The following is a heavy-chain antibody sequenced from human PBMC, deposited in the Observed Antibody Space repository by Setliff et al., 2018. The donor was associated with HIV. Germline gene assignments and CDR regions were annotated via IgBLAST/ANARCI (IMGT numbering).Heavy chain of an antibody. CDR2: INVGNGDT. V-gene: IGHV1-3*01. Sequence: ASVKVSCKASGYTFTTYSLHWVRQAPEQSLEWMGWINVGNGDTKYSQELQGRITITRDTSANTAYMELSSLRSDDTAIYFCARGALLAVFDFDHWGHGTLVTVSS. CDR1: GYTFTTYS. J-gene: IGHJ4*01. CDR3: ARGALLAVFDFDH. D-gene: IGHD3-10*01.